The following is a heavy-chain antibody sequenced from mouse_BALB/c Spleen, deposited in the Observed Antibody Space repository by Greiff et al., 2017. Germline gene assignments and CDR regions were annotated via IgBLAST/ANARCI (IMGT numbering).Heavy chain of an antibody. CDR3: ARFPFAGKTAMDY. CDR2: INPSSGST. Sequence: QVQLQQSAAELARPGASVKMSCKASGYTFTSYTMHWVKQRPGQGLEWIGYINPSSGSTEYNQKFKDKTTLTADKSSSTAYMQLSSLTSEDSAVYYCARFPFAGKTAMDYWGQGTSGTVSS. D-gene: IGHD2-1*01. V-gene: IGHV1-4*02. J-gene: IGHJ4*01. CDR1: GYTFTSYT.